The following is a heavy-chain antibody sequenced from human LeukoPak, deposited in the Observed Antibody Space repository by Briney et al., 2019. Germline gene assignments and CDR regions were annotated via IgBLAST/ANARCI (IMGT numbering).Heavy chain of an antibody. J-gene: IGHJ4*02. CDR3: ARGEWSSSPFDY. CDR2: IKQDGSEE. V-gene: IGHV3-7*01. CDR1: GLTFSNYW. D-gene: IGHD6-6*01. Sequence: PGGSLRLSCAASGLTFSNYWMSWVRQAPGKGLEWVANIKQDGSEEYYVDSVKGRFTISRDNAKNSLFLQMNSLRAEDTAVYYCARGEWSSSPFDYWGQGTLVTVSS.